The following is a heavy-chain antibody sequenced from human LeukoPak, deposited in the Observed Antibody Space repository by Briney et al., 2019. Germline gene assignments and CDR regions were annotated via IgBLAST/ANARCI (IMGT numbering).Heavy chain of an antibody. Sequence: GGSLRLSCAASGFTFSSYAMHWVRQAPGKGLEWVAVISYDGSNKYYADSVKGRFTISRDNSKNTLYLQMNSLRAEDTAVYYCARVGSNYVFDYWGQGTLVTVSS. CDR3: ARVGSNYVFDY. V-gene: IGHV3-30*01. CDR2: ISYDGSNK. D-gene: IGHD3-10*01. J-gene: IGHJ4*02. CDR1: GFTFSSYA.